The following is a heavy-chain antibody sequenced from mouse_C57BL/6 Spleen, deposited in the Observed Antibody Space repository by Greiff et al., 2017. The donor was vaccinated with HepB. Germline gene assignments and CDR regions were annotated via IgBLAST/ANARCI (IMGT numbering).Heavy chain of an antibody. J-gene: IGHJ1*03. CDR3: TRSLYGRGYFDV. V-gene: IGHV1-5*01. CDR1: GYTFTSYW. CDR2: IYPGNSDT. D-gene: IGHD1-1*01. Sequence: EVQLQQSGTVLARPGASVKMSCKTSGYTFTSYWMHWVKQRPGQGLEWIGAIYPGNSDTSYNQKFKGKAKLTAVTSASTAYMELSSLTNEDSAVYYCTRSLYGRGYFDVWGTGTTVTVSS.